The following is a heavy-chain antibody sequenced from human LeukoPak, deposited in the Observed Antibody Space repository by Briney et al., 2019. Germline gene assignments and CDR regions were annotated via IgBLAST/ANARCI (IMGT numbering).Heavy chain of an antibody. CDR3: AKDFSRYDSSGYYRN. CDR2: ISGSGGST. D-gene: IGHD3-22*01. Sequence: GGSLRLSCAASGFTFSSYGMSWVRQAPGKGLEWVSAISGSGGSTYYADSVKGRFTISRDNSKNTLHLQMNSLRAEDTAVYYCAKDFSRYDSSGYYRNWGQGTLVTVSS. CDR1: GFTFSSYG. J-gene: IGHJ4*02. V-gene: IGHV3-23*01.